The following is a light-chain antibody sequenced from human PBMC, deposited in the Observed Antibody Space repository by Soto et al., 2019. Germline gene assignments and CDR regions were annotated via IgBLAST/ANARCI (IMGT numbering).Light chain of an antibody. CDR2: GAS. J-gene: IGKJ1*01. V-gene: IGKV3-15*01. CDR1: QSVSTH. CDR3: QQYNNWPCT. Sequence: EILLTPSLATQYVSAGDRATLSCRASQSVSTHLAWYQQKPGQAPRLLIYGASNRATGIPDRFSGSGSGTEFTLTISSLQSEDFAVYYCQQYNNWPCTFGQGSKVDVK.